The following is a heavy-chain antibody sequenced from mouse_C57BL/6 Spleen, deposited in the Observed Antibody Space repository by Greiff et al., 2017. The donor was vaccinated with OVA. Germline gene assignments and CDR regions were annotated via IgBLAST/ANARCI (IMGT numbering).Heavy chain of an antibody. J-gene: IGHJ1*03. CDR1: GYTFTEYT. CDR2: FYPGSGSI. V-gene: IGHV1-62-2*01. D-gene: IGHD1-1*01. CDR3: ARHGVYYGSSYGDWYFDV. Sequence: VMLVESGAELVKPGASVKLSCKASGYTFTEYTIHWVKQRSGQGLEWIGWFYPGSGSIKYNEKFKDKATLTADKSSSTVYMELSRLTSEDSAVYFCARHGVYYGSSYGDWYFDVWGTGTTVTVSS.